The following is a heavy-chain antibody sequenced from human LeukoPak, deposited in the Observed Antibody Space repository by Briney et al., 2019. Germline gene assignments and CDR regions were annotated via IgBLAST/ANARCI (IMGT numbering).Heavy chain of an antibody. CDR3: ARSPAPYCSSTSCYGYYYYYYMDV. CDR2: IYYSGIT. J-gene: IGHJ6*03. Sequence: SETLSHTCTLPGGSITGYFWSWVRDPPRRGRERGGYIYYSGITNHNPSLKSRVTMSVDTSKNQFSLKLSSVTAADTAVYYCARSPAPYCSSTSCYGYYYYYYMDVWGKGTTVTVSS. D-gene: IGHD2-2*01. CDR1: GGSITGYF. V-gene: IGHV4-59*12.